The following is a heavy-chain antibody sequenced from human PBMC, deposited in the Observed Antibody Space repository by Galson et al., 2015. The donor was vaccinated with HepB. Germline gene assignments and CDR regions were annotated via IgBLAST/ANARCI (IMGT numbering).Heavy chain of an antibody. CDR2: IIPIFGTA. Sequence: SVKVSCKASGGTFSSYAISWVRQAPGQGLEWMGGIIPIFGTANYAQKFQGRVTITADESTSTAYMELSSLRSEDTAVYYCARAKYGTTGTTSGAYYYYGMDVWGQGTTVTVSS. CDR3: ARAKYGTTGTTSGAYYYYGMDV. CDR1: GGTFSSYA. V-gene: IGHV1-69*13. J-gene: IGHJ6*02. D-gene: IGHD1-1*01.